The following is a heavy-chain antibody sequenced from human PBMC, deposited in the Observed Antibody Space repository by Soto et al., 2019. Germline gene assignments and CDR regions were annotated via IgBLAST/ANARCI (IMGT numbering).Heavy chain of an antibody. Sequence: GGSLRLSCAASGFTFSSYAMSWVRQAPGKGLEWVSGISGSGGSTYYADSVKGRFTISRDNSKNTLYLQMNSLRAEDTAVYYCAKSAYGADYYYHYGMDVWGQGTTVTVSS. CDR1: GFTFSSYA. V-gene: IGHV3-23*01. CDR3: AKSAYGADYYYHYGMDV. J-gene: IGHJ6*02. D-gene: IGHD3-10*01. CDR2: ISGSGGST.